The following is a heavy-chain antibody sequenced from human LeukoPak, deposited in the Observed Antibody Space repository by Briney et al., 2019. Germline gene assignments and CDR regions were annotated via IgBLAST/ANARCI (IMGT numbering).Heavy chain of an antibody. D-gene: IGHD3-10*01. CDR3: ARRFGEGEFDY. CDR2: IDGDGGST. J-gene: IGHJ4*02. Sequence: GGSLRLSCAASKFTFSNYAMSWVRQAPGKGLEWVSFIDGDGGSTYYADSVKGRFTISRDNSKNTLYLQMNSLRAEDTAVYYCARRFGEGEFDYRGQGTLVTVSS. CDR1: KFTFSNYA. V-gene: IGHV3-23*01.